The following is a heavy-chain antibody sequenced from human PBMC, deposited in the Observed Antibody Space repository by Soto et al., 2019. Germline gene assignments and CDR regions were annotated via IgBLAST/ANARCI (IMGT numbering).Heavy chain of an antibody. D-gene: IGHD6-19*01. CDR3: ARDPFNGWYVKLFDE. Sequence: EVQLVESGGGLVQPGGSLRLSCAASGFTFSTSPMHWVRQAPGKGLEWVAYIGGRTSAKYYSDSVKGRFTISRDNSRNTLSLQMNSLRDDDTALYYCARDPFNGWYVKLFDEWGQGTLVTVSS. J-gene: IGHJ4*02. CDR1: GFTFSTSP. V-gene: IGHV3-48*02. CDR2: IGGRTSAK.